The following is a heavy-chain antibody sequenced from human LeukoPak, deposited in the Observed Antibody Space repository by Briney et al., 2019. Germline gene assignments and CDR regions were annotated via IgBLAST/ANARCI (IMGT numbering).Heavy chain of an antibody. CDR3: ARVMVVYANGEEVLAPPDAFDV. Sequence: SQTLSLTCTVSGGSFTSAAYYWTWIRQHPGKGLEWIAYLYYTGDTSYNPSLKSRVTISVDTSKNQFSLTMSSVTAADTAVYYCARVMVVYANGEEVLAPPDAFDVWGQGTVVTVS. J-gene: IGHJ3*01. CDR2: LYYTGDT. D-gene: IGHD2-8*02. V-gene: IGHV4-31*02. CDR1: GGSFTSAAYY.